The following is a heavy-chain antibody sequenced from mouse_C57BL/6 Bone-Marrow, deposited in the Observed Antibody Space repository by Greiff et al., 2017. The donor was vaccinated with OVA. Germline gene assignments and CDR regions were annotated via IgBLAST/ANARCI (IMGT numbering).Heavy chain of an antibody. CDR1: GYTFTNYW. CDR3: ARLSGTCFDY. J-gene: IGHJ2*01. Sequence: LQESGAELVRPGTSVKMSCKASGYTFTNYWIGWAKQRPGHGLEWIGDIYPGGGYTNYNEKFKGKATLTADKSSSTAYMQFSSLTSEDSAIYYCARLSGTCFDYWGQGTTLTVSS. V-gene: IGHV1-63*01. D-gene: IGHD4-1*01. CDR2: IYPGGGYT.